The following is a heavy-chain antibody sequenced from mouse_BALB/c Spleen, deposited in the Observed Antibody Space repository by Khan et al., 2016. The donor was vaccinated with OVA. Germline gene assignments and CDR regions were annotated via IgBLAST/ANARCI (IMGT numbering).Heavy chain of an antibody. D-gene: IGHD2-14*01. V-gene: IGHV1-4*01. CDR1: GYTFTSYT. CDR3: VRDRAYHRIDGWFAY. CDR2: INPSNGYT. Sequence: VQLQQSGAELARLGASVKMSCKASGYTFTSYTIHWIKLRPGQGLEWIGYINPSNGYTNYNQKFRDKATLTADKSSTTAYMQLSSLTSYDSAVYDCVRDRAYHRIDGWFAYWGQGTLVTVSA. J-gene: IGHJ3*01.